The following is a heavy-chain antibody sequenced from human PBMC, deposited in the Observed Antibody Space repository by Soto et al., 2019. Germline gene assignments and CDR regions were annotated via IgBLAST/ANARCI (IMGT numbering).Heavy chain of an antibody. CDR3: ARIKRGSGSYYNVGYYYYMDV. J-gene: IGHJ6*03. D-gene: IGHD3-10*01. V-gene: IGHV2-26*01. CDR2: IFSNDEK. Sequence: QVTLKESGPVLVNPTETLTLTCTVSGFSLSNARMGVSWIRQPPGKALEWLAHIFSNDEKSYSTSLKSRLTISKDTSKSQVVLTMTNMDPVDTATYYCARIKRGSGSYYNVGYYYYMDVWGKGTTITVSS. CDR1: GFSLSNARMG.